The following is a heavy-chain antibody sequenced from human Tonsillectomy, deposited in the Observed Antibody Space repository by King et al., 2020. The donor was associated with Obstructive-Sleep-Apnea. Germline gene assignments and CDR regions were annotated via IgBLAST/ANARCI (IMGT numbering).Heavy chain of an antibody. CDR1: GFTFSGYW. V-gene: IGHV3-7*03. CDR3: AGDPEAAAGTGAYYYYGMDV. D-gene: IGHD6-13*01. CDR2: IKQDGSEK. J-gene: IGHJ6*02. Sequence: VQLVESGGGLVHPGGSLRLSCAASGFTFSGYWMSWVRQAPGKGLEWVANIKQDGSEKYYVDSVKGRFTISRDNAKNSLCLQMNSLRAEDTGVYYCAGDPEAAAGTGAYYYYGMDVWGQGTTVTVSS.